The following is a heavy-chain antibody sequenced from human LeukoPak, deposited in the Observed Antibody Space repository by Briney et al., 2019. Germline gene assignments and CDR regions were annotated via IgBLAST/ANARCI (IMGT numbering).Heavy chain of an antibody. CDR1: GGSISSGSYY. V-gene: IGHV4-61*02. J-gene: IGHJ3*02. CDR2: IYTSGST. D-gene: IGHD3-22*01. Sequence: SETLSLTCTVSGGSISSGSYYWSWIRQPAGKGLEWIGRIYTSGSTNYNPSLKSRVTMSIDTSKNQFSLKLSSVTAADTAVYYCARQRTYYYDSSGYFPEAFDIWGQGTMVTVSS. CDR3: ARQRTYYYDSSGYFPEAFDI.